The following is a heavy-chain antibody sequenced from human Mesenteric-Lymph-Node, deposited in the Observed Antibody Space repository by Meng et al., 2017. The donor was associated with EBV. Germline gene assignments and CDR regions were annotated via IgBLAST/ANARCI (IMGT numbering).Heavy chain of an antibody. J-gene: IGHJ5*01. CDR1: GYSFTSYG. D-gene: IGHD1-1*01. Sequence: QAQLWQSGAEVKKPATSVKVSCKASGYSFTSYGSNWVRQAPGQGLEWMGWISTYSGNTDYAQNFQGRVTMTTDTSTSTAYMELRSLKSDDTAVFYCATEARSGTFNWFDSWGQGTLVTVSS. CDR3: ATEARSGTFNWFDS. V-gene: IGHV1-18*01. CDR2: ISTYSGNT.